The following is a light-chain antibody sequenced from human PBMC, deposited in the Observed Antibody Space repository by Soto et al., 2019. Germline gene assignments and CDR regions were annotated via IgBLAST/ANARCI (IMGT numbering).Light chain of an antibody. J-gene: IGKJ5*01. V-gene: IGKV1-33*01. CDR3: QQYDNLPFT. Sequence: DIQMTQSPSSLSASVGDRVTITCQASQDISNYLNWYQQKPGKAPKLLIYDASNLETGDPSRFRGSGSGTDFTFTISSLQPEDIATYYCQQYDNLPFTFGHGTRLEIK. CDR2: DAS. CDR1: QDISNY.